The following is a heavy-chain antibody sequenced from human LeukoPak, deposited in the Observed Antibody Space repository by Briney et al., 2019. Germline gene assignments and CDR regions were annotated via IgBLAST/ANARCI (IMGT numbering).Heavy chain of an antibody. CDR2: ISGSGDST. D-gene: IGHD3-10*01. J-gene: IGHJ4*02. CDR3: AKDRGIISDY. Sequence: GSLRLSCVVSGFTLSSYSMSWVRQAPGKGLEWGSAISGSGDSTYYADSVKGRFTISRDNSKNTLYLQMNSLRVEDTAVYYCAKDRGIISDYWGQGTLVTVSS. CDR1: GFTLSSYS. V-gene: IGHV3-23*01.